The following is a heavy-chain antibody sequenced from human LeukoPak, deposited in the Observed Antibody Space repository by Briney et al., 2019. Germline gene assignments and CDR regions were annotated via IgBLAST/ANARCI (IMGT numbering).Heavy chain of an antibody. V-gene: IGHV3-23*01. J-gene: IGHJ4*02. D-gene: IGHD6-19*01. CDR3: AVAVVGGHDY. CDR2: ISGSGGST. CDR1: AFTFSNCA. Sequence: GGSLRLSCAASAFTFSNCAMSWVRQAPGKGLEWVSAISGSGGSTYYADSVKGRFTISRDNSKNTLYLQMNSLRAEDTAVYYCAVAVVGGHDYWGQGTLVTVSS.